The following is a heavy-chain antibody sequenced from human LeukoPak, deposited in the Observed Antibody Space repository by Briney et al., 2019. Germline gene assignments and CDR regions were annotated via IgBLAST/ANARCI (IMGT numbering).Heavy chain of an antibody. D-gene: IGHD3-9*01. Sequence: SETLSLTCTVSGGSISSYYWRWIRQPPGKGLEWIGYIYYSGSTNYNPSLNSRVTISGVTSKNQFSLKLSYVTAADTAVYYCARGVSDYDILTGYYRPYYYYYYMDVWGKGTTVTVSS. V-gene: IGHV4-59*01. CDR2: IYYSGST. CDR3: ARGVSDYDILTGYYRPYYYYYYMDV. J-gene: IGHJ6*03. CDR1: GGSISSYY.